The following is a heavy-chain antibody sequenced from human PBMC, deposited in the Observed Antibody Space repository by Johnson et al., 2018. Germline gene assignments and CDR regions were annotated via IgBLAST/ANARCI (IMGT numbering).Heavy chain of an antibody. V-gene: IGHV3-9*01. D-gene: IGHD6-13*01. Sequence: VQLVQSGGGLVQPGRSLRLSCAASGFTFDDYAMHWVRQAPGKGLEWVSGISWNSGSIGYADSVKGRFTISRDNAKNSLYLQMSSLRPEDTAVYYCAKAGAGGSSWDDGQDAFDIWGQGTMVTVSS. CDR2: ISWNSGSI. CDR3: AKAGAGGSSWDDGQDAFDI. J-gene: IGHJ3*02. CDR1: GFTFDDYA.